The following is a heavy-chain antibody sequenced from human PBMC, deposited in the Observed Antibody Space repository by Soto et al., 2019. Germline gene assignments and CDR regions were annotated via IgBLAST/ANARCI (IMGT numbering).Heavy chain of an antibody. CDR1: GFTFSSYG. V-gene: IGHV3-30*03. Sequence: PGGSLRLSCASSGFTFSSYGMHWVRQAPGKGLEWVAVISYDGSNKYYADSVKGRVTMTTDTSTRTAYMDIRGLRSDDTAIYYCARGGYYDSSGARNYQYYGMDVWGQGTTVTVSS. CDR3: ARGGYYDSSGARNYQYYGMDV. J-gene: IGHJ6*02. D-gene: IGHD3-22*01. CDR2: ISYDGSNK.